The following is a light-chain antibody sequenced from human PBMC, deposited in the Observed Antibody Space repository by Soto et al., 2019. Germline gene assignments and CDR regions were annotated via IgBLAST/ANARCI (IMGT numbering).Light chain of an antibody. CDR1: QSISSSL. J-gene: IGKJ3*01. V-gene: IGKV3-20*01. Sequence: EIVLTQSPDTLSLSPGERATLSCRASQSISSSLVAWYQQKPGQPPRPLIHGASSRATGIPDRFSGRGSGTEFTLTISRLEPEDFAVYYCQLYDGSLFTFGPGTKV. CDR3: QLYDGSLFT. CDR2: GAS.